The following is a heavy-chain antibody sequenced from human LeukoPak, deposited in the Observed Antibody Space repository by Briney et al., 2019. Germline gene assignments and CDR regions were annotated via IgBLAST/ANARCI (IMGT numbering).Heavy chain of an antibody. V-gene: IGHV3-23*01. CDR1: GFTFSSYA. CDR2: ISDSGGST. J-gene: IGHJ4*02. D-gene: IGHD1-14*01. CDR3: ARGAPGSDY. Sequence: GGSLRLSCAASGFTFSSYAMTWVRQAPGRGLEWVSGISDSGGSTYYADSVKGRFTISRDNSKNTVYLQMNSLRAEDTAVYYCARGAPGSDYWGQGTLVTVSS.